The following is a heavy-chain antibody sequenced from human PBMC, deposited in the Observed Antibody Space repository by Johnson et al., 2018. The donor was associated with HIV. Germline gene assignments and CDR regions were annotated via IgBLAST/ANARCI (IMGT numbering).Heavy chain of an antibody. CDR1: GFTFSSYG. V-gene: IGHV3-33*01. J-gene: IGHJ3*02. D-gene: IGHD2-2*02. CDR3: ARGEGRIPHAFDI. CDR2: IWYDGTNK. Sequence: QVQLVESGGGVVQPGRSLRLSCAASGFTFSSYGMHWVRQAPGKGLEWVALIWYDGTNKYYADSVKGRFTISRDNSKNTLYLQMNSLRAEDTAVYYCARGEGRIPHAFDIWGQGTMVTVSS.